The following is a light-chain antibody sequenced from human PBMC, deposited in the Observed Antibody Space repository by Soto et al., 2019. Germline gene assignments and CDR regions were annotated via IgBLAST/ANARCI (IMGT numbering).Light chain of an antibody. CDR3: QQYNHDST. J-gene: IGKJ1*01. CDR2: MAS. V-gene: IGKV1-5*03. Sequence: DIPMTQSPATLSASVGDRVTITCRASQSISNWLAWYQQKPGKPPKLLIYMASNLESGVPSRFSGRGYGTEFTLTITSLQPDDSATYFCQQYNHDSTFGQGTKVE. CDR1: QSISNW.